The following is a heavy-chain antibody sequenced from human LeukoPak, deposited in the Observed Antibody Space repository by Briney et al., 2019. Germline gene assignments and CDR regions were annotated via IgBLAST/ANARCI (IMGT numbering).Heavy chain of an antibody. D-gene: IGHD3-22*01. CDR2: INSDGINT. J-gene: IGHJ5*02. Sequence: GGSLRHSCAASGFTFSNYWMHWVRQAPGKGLVWVSRINSDGINTSYADSVKGRFTISRDNAKNTLNLQMNSLRAEDTAVYYCARDLGQYYDTSDNWFDPWGQGTLVTVS. CDR3: ARDLGQYYDTSDNWFDP. CDR1: GFTFSNYW. V-gene: IGHV3-74*01.